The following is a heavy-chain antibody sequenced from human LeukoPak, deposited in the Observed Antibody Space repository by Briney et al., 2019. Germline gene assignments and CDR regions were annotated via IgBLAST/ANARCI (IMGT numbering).Heavy chain of an antibody. CDR3: ARSHYYDSSGYYQLNPFDY. Sequence: SETLSLTCTVSGGSLSPYFWSWIRQTPGKGLEWIGEINHSGSTNYNPSLKSRVTISVDTSKNQFSLKLSSVTAADTAVYYCARSHYYDSSGYYQLNPFDYWGQGTLVTVSS. CDR2: INHSGST. CDR1: GGSLSPYF. J-gene: IGHJ4*02. D-gene: IGHD3-22*01. V-gene: IGHV4-34*01.